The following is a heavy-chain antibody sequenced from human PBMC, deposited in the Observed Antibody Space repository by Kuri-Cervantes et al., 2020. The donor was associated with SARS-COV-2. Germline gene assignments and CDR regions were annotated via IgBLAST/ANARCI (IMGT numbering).Heavy chain of an antibody. Sequence: GEFLKISCAASGFTFSSYGMHWVRQAPGKGLEWVGFVRRDGSNYYYADSVKGRFTISRDNSKNSLYLEMNSLRPEDTAVYYCAKVETASLDYWGQGTLVTVSS. V-gene: IGHV3-30*02. CDR3: AKVETASLDY. J-gene: IGHJ4*02. CDR2: VRRDGSNY. D-gene: IGHD3-3*01. CDR1: GFTFSSYG.